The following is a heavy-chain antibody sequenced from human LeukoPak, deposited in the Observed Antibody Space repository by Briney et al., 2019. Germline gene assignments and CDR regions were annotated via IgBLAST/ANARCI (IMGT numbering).Heavy chain of an antibody. V-gene: IGHV3-23*01. CDR2: MNSSGDST. CDR3: ATRGDILTGYPYYFDY. D-gene: IGHD3-9*01. CDR1: GFTFSNYG. J-gene: IGHJ4*02. Sequence: GGTLRLSCAASGFTFSNYGVSWVRQAPGKGLEWVSSMNSSGDSTYYADSVKGRFTISRDNSKNTLYLQMNSLGAEDTAVYYCATRGDILTGYPYYFDYWGQGTLVTVSS.